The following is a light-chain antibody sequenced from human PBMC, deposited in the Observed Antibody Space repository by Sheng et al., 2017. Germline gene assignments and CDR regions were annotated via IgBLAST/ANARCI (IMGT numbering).Light chain of an antibody. CDR2: GAS. J-gene: IGKJ2*03. CDR3: QQHGSSPFS. Sequence: EIVLTQSPGTLSLSPGERATLSCRASQSVSTSYLAWYQQKLGQTPRLLIYGASSRATGIPDRFSGSGSGTDFTLTIDRLEPEDSAVYYCQQHGSSPFSFGQGTKVEI. CDR1: QSVSTSY. V-gene: IGKV3-20*01.